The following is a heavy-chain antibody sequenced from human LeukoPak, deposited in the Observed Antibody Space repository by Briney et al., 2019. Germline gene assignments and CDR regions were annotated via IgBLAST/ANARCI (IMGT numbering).Heavy chain of an antibody. V-gene: IGHV4-34*01. Sequence: SETLSLTCAVYGGSFSGYYWSWIRQPPGKGLEWIGEINHSGSTNYNPSLKSRVTISVDTSKNQFSLKLSSVTAADTAVYYCARGRQRYSSSWYVVYWGQGTLVTVSS. J-gene: IGHJ4*02. CDR2: INHSGST. CDR1: GGSFSGYY. D-gene: IGHD6-13*01. CDR3: ARGRQRYSSSWYVVY.